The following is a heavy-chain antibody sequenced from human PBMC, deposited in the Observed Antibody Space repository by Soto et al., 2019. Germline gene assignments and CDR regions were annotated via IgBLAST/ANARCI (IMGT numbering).Heavy chain of an antibody. Sequence: QTGGSLRLSCAASGFTFSSYGMHWVRQAPGKGLEWVAVISYDGSNKYYADSVKGRFTISRDNSKNTLYLQMNSLRAEDTAVYYCAKGSGFWSGSHYYYYGMDVWGQGTTVTVSS. CDR1: GFTFSSYG. D-gene: IGHD3-3*01. J-gene: IGHJ6*02. CDR2: ISYDGSNK. CDR3: AKGSGFWSGSHYYYYGMDV. V-gene: IGHV3-30*18.